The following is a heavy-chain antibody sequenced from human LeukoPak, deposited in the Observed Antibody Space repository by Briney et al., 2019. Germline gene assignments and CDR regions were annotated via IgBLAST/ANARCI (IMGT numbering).Heavy chain of an antibody. J-gene: IGHJ4*02. Sequence: PGGSLRLSCAASGFSFSTYAMSWVRQAPGKGLEWVSVISGSGGSTYYTDSVKGRFTISRDNSKNTLYMQMNSLRAEDTAVYYCAKDRRCSGGSCYSWVSWGQGTLVTVSS. CDR3: AKDRRCSGGSCYSWVS. CDR2: ISGSGGST. V-gene: IGHV3-23*01. CDR1: GFSFSTYA. D-gene: IGHD2-15*01.